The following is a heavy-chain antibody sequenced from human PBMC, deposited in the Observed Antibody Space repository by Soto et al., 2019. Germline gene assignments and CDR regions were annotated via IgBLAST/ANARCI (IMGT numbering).Heavy chain of an antibody. Sequence: QVQLVQSGAEVKKPGASVKVSCKASGYTFTSYAMHWVRQAPGQSLEWMGWINAGNGNTKYSQKYQGRVTITRDTSASTAYMELSSLRSEDTAVYYCARGDYYDIHDYWGQGTLVTVSS. CDR1: GYTFTSYA. CDR3: ARGDYYDIHDY. V-gene: IGHV1-3*01. CDR2: INAGNGNT. J-gene: IGHJ4*02. D-gene: IGHD3-22*01.